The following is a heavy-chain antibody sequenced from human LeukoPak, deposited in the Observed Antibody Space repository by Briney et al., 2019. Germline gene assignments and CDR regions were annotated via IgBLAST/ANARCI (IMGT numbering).Heavy chain of an antibody. CDR2: ISSNGGST. J-gene: IGHJ6*02. D-gene: IGHD1-26*01. CDR1: GFTFSSYW. V-gene: IGHV3-64D*06. CDR3: VKDPSGSYYYYYGVDV. Sequence: GGSLRLSCAASGFTFSSYWMNWARQAPGKGLEYVSAISSNGGSTYYADSVKGRFTISRDNSKNTLYLQMSSLRAEDTAVYYCVKDPSGSYYYYYGVDVWGQGTTVTVSS.